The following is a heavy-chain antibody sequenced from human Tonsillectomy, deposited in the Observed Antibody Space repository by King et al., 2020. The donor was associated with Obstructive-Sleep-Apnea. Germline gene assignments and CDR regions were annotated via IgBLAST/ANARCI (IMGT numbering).Heavy chain of an antibody. CDR1: GGSISSSSYY. J-gene: IGHJ6*02. V-gene: IGHV4-39*07. CDR3: ARDPISIAVRYGLDV. CDR2: IYYSGNT. D-gene: IGHD6-6*01. Sequence: QLQESGPGLVKPSETLSLTCTVSGGSISSSSYYWGWIRQPPGKGLDWIGSIYYSGNTYYNPSLKSRVTISVDTSKNQFSLKLSSVTAADTAVYYCARDPISIAVRYGLDVWGQGTTVTVSS.